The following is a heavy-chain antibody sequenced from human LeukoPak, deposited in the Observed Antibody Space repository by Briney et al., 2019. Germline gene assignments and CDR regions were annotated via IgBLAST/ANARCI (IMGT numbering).Heavy chain of an antibody. J-gene: IGHJ4*02. CDR2: ISGSGGST. CDR1: GFTFSSYG. CDR3: AKEGAWLRFDD. V-gene: IGHV3-23*01. Sequence: PGGSLRLSCAASGFTFSSYGMSWVRQAPGKGLEWVSAISGSGGSTYYADSVKGRFTISRDDSKNTLYLQMKNLRAEDTAVYYCAKEGAWLRFDDWGQGILVTVSS. D-gene: IGHD5-12*01.